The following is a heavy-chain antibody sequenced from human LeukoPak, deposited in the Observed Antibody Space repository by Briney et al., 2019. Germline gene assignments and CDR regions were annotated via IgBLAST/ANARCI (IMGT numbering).Heavy chain of an antibody. D-gene: IGHD3-10*01. CDR3: ARDGPHYYHGSGLNWYFDR. V-gene: IGHV3-30-3*01. J-gene: IGHJ2*01. CDR1: GFTFSSYA. CDR2: LSYDGSNK. Sequence: GGSLRLSCAASGFTFSSYAMHWVRQAPGKGLEWVAGLSYDGSNKYYADSVKGRFTISRDNSKNTLYLQMNSLRAEDTAVYYCARDGPHYYHGSGLNWYFDRWGRGTLVTVSS.